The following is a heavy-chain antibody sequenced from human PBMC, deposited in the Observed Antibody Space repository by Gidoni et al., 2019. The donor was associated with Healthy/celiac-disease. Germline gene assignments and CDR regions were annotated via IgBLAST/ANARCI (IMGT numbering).Heavy chain of an antibody. J-gene: IGHJ4*02. CDR3: ARQYYDFWSGYYFDY. D-gene: IGHD3-3*01. CDR2: INPNSGGT. V-gene: IGHV1-2*04. Sequence: QVQLVQSGAEVKKPGASVKVSCKASGYTFTGYYMHWVRQAPGQGLEWMGWINPNSGGTNYAKKFQGWVTMTRDTSISTAYMELSRLRSDDTAVYYCARQYYDFWSGYYFDYWGQGTLVTVSS. CDR1: GYTFTGYY.